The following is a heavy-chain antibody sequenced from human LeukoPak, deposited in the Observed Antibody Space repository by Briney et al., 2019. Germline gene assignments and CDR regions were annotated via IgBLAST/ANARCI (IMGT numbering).Heavy chain of an antibody. Sequence: SGGSLRLSCAASGFTFSSYSTNWARRAPGEGREWVSSISSSSNYIYYADSVKGRFTISRDNAKNSLYLQMNSLRAEDTAVYYCARVASERYFDWLLSYYGMDVWGQGTTVTVSS. CDR1: GFTFSSYS. CDR3: ARVASERYFDWLLSYYGMDV. CDR2: ISSSSNYI. V-gene: IGHV3-21*01. J-gene: IGHJ6*02. D-gene: IGHD3-9*01.